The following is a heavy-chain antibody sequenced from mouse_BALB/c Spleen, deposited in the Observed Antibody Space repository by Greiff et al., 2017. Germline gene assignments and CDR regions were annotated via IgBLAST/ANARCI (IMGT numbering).Heavy chain of an antibody. Sequence: EVKLMESGGGLVQPGGSLKLSCAASGFTFSSYTMSWVRQTPEKRLEWVAYISNGGGSTYYPDTVKGRFTISRDNAKNTLYLQMSSLKSEDTAMYYCARGATMIYAMDYWGQGTSVTVSS. CDR3: ARGATMIYAMDY. CDR1: GFTFSSYT. J-gene: IGHJ4*01. V-gene: IGHV5-12-2*01. CDR2: ISNGGGST. D-gene: IGHD2-4*01.